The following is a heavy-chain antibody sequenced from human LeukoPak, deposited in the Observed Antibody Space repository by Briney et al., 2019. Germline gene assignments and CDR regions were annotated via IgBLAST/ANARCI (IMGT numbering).Heavy chain of an antibody. CDR1: DYTFTSYG. CDR3: ARDSPLLVGATDAFDI. V-gene: IGHV1-18*01. D-gene: IGHD1-26*01. Sequence: ASVKVSCKASDYTFTSYGISWVRQAPGQGLEWMGWISAYNGNTNYAQKLQGRVTMTTDTSTSTAYMELRSLRSDDTAVYYCARDSPLLVGATDAFDIWGQGTMVTVSS. CDR2: ISAYNGNT. J-gene: IGHJ3*02.